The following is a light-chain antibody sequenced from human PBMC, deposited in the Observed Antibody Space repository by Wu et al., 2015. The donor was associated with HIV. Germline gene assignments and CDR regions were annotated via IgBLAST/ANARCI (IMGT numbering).Light chain of an antibody. V-gene: IGKV1-5*03. J-gene: IGKJ2*01. Sequence: DIQMTQSPSTLSASVGDRVTITCRASQSISSWLAWYQQKPGKAPKLLIYKASSLESGVPSRFSGSGSGTEFTLTISSLQPDDFATYYCQQYNNYLYTFGQGTKLETK. CDR1: QSISSW. CDR3: QQYNNYLYT. CDR2: KAS.